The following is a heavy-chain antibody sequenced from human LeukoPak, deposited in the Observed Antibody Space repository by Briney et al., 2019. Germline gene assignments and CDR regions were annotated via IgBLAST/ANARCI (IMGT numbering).Heavy chain of an antibody. CDR2: ISGSGGST. Sequence: GGSLRLSCAASGFTFSSYWMSWVRQAPGKGLEWVSAISGSGGSTYYADSVKGRFIISRDNSKNTLYLQMNSLRAEDTAVYYCAKGRSIVPAASGPDYWGQGTLVTVSS. CDR1: GFTFSSYW. J-gene: IGHJ4*02. V-gene: IGHV3-23*01. CDR3: AKGRSIVPAASGPDY. D-gene: IGHD2-2*01.